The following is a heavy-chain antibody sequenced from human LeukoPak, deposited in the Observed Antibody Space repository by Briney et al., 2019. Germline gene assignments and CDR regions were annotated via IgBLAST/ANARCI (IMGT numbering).Heavy chain of an antibody. V-gene: IGHV4-34*01. Sequence: SETLSLTCAVCGGSFSGYYWSWIRQPPGKGLEWIGEINHSGSTNYNPSLKSRVTISVDTSKNQFSLKLSSVTAADTAVYYCARESATHTMIVVADAFDIWGQGTMVTVSS. D-gene: IGHD3-22*01. CDR3: ARESATHTMIVVADAFDI. J-gene: IGHJ3*02. CDR1: GGSFSGYY. CDR2: INHSGST.